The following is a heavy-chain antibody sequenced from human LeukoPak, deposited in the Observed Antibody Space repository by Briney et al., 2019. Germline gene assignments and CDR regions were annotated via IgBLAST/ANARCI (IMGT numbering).Heavy chain of an antibody. CDR2: IRYDGSNR. CDR1: GFTFSSYG. CDR3: ARDDCSYGVCYSSRHAFDL. Sequence: GGSLRLSCAASGFTFSSYGMHWVRQAPGKGLEWVAVIRYDGSNRYYADSVKGRFAISRDNSKNTLYLQMKSLRVEDTAVYYCARDDCSYGVCYSSRHAFDLWGQGTMVTVSS. J-gene: IGHJ3*01. D-gene: IGHD2-8*01. V-gene: IGHV3-33*01.